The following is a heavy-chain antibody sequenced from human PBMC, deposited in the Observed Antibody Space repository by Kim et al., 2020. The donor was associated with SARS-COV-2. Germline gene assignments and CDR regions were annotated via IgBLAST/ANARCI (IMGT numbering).Heavy chain of an antibody. D-gene: IGHD6-19*01. CDR2: INTNSGNP. J-gene: IGHJ4*01. V-gene: IGHV7-4-1*02. CDR1: GYTFSSYF. Sequence: ASVKVSCKASGYTFSSYFMHWVRQAPGQGLEWMGRINTNSGNPTYAQDFKGRFVITLDTSASTVYLQVSSLKSDDTAVYYCARAVGSGWSLFLYYFDHRG. CDR3: ARAVGSGWSLFLYYFDH.